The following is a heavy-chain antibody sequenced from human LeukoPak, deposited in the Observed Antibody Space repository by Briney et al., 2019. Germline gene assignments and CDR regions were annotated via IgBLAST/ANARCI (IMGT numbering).Heavy chain of an antibody. CDR3: ARDSLGDPTYYFDY. J-gene: IGHJ4*02. V-gene: IGHV3-30*04. CDR2: ISYDGTNK. CDR1: GFTFSSYA. Sequence: GGSLRLSCSASGFTFSSYAMHWVRQAPGKGLEWVAVISYDGTNKYYADSVKGRFTISRDNSKNTLYLQMNSLRAEDTAVYYCARDSLGDPTYYFDYWGQGTLVTVSS. D-gene: IGHD3-16*01.